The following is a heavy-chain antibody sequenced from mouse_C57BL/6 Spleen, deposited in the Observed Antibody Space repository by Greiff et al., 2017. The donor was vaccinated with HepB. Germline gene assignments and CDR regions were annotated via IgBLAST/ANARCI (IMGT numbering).Heavy chain of an antibody. D-gene: IGHD1-1*01. CDR1: GFSFTSYG. CDR3: ADLYMGYAMDY. CDR2: IWGDGST. Sequence: VQRVESGPGLVAPSQSLSITCTVSGFSFTSYGVSWVRQPPGKGLEWLGVIWGDGSTNYHSALISRLSINKDNSTSQVFLKLNSLQTDDTATYYCADLYMGYAMDYWGQGTSVTVSS. V-gene: IGHV2-3*01. J-gene: IGHJ4*01.